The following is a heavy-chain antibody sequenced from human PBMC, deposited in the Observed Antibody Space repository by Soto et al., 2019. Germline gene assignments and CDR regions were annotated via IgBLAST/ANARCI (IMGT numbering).Heavy chain of an antibody. V-gene: IGHV3-23*01. CDR1: GFTFINYA. D-gene: IGHD6-13*01. J-gene: IGHJ4*02. CDR3: ANLAGPYSAVAAAGRSY. CDR2: FSSSGDNT. Sequence: EVQLLESGGGLVQPGGSLRLSCAASGFTFINYAMSWVRQAPGKGLEWVSDFSSSGDNTHYADSVKGRFTISRDNSKNTLYLQMNSLRAEDTAVYYCANLAGPYSAVAAAGRSYWGQGTLVTVSS.